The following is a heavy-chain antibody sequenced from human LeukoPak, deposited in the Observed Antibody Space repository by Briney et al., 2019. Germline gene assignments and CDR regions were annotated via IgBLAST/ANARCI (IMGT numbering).Heavy chain of an antibody. CDR2: INPNSGGT. V-gene: IGHV1-2*06. J-gene: IGHJ5*02. CDR1: GYTLTAYY. CDR3: ARGYCSGGTCYLVENWLDP. Sequence: ASVKVSCKASGYTLTAYYIYWVRQAPGQGLEWMGRINPNSGGTDYAQNFQGRVTMTRDASISTAYMELSRLRSDDTAVYYCARGYCSGGTCYLVENWLDPWGQGTLVTVSS. D-gene: IGHD2-15*01.